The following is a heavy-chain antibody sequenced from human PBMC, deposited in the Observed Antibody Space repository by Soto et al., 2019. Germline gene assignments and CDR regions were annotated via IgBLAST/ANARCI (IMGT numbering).Heavy chain of an antibody. J-gene: IGHJ4*02. CDR1: GFTFSSYA. Sequence: EVPLVESGGGLVQPGGSLRLSCAASGFTFSSYAMHWVRQAPGKGLEYVSAISSNGGSTYYANSVKGRFTISRDNSKNTLYLQMGSLRAEDMAVYYCASSTITMIVEARFDYWGQGTLVTVSS. CDR3: ASSTITMIVEARFDY. CDR2: ISSNGGST. V-gene: IGHV3-64*01. D-gene: IGHD3-22*01.